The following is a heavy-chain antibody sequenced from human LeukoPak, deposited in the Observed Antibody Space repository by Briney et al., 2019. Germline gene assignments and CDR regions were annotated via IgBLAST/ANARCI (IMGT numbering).Heavy chain of an antibody. V-gene: IGHV1-2*02. CDR3: ARPRVDIVVLPTAADFDF. Sequence: ASVKVSCKASGYTFTDYYIHWVRQAPGQGLEWMGWINPNTGGTNYAQKFQGRVTMTRDTSITTAYMELSRLRSDDTAVYYCARPRVDIVVLPTAADFDFWGQGTLVTVSS. J-gene: IGHJ4*02. D-gene: IGHD2-2*01. CDR1: GYTFTDYY. CDR2: INPNTGGT.